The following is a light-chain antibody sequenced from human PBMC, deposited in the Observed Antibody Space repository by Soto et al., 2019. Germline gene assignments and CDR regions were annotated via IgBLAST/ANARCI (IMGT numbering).Light chain of an antibody. CDR3: QQYYSIPFT. CDR1: QSVLYSSDNKNY. J-gene: IGKJ3*01. Sequence: DIVMTQSPDCLAVSLGERATINCKSSQSVLYSSDNKNYLAWYQQKPGQPPKLLIYWASTRESGVPDRFSGRGSGTDFTLTISSLQAEDVAVYYCQQYYSIPFTFGPGTKVDFK. CDR2: WAS. V-gene: IGKV4-1*01.